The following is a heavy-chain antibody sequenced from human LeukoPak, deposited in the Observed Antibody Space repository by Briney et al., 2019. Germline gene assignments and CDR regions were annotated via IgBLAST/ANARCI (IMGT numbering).Heavy chain of an antibody. J-gene: IGHJ4*02. Sequence: GGSLRLSCAASGFTFSSYAMSWARQAPGKGLEWVSAISGSGGSTYYADSVKGRFTISRDNSKNTLYLQMNSLRAEDTAVYYCAKGSSVTTNYFDYWGQGTLVTVSS. V-gene: IGHV3-23*01. CDR1: GFTFSSYA. CDR3: AKGSSVTTNYFDY. D-gene: IGHD4-17*01. CDR2: ISGSGGST.